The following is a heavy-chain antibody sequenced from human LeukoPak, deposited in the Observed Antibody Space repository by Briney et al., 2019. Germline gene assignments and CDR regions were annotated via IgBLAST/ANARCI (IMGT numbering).Heavy chain of an antibody. CDR2: IKQDGSEK. CDR1: GFTFSSYW. CDR3: ARIAAGYEFPFDS. J-gene: IGHJ4*02. Sequence: GGSLRLSCAASGFTFSSYWMSWVRQAPGKGLEWVANIKQDGSEKYYVDSVKGRFTISRDNAKNSLYLQMHSLRDEDTAVYYCARIAAGYEFPFDSWGQGTLVTVSS. D-gene: IGHD3-3*01. V-gene: IGHV3-7*01.